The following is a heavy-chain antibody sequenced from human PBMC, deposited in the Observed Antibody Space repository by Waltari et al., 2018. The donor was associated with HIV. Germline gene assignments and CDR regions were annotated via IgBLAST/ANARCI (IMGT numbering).Heavy chain of an antibody. J-gene: IGHJ6*02. D-gene: IGHD6-19*01. CDR1: GFTFDDYA. Sequence: EVQLVESGGVVVQPGGSLRLSCAASGFTFDDYAMPWVRQAPGTGLAWVSLISWDGGSTYYADSVKGRFTISRDNSKNSLYLQMNSLRAEDTALYYCAKDIKRSVAGTVTFYYGMDVWGQGTTVTVSS. CDR3: AKDIKRSVAGTVTFYYGMDV. CDR2: ISWDGGST. V-gene: IGHV3-43D*04.